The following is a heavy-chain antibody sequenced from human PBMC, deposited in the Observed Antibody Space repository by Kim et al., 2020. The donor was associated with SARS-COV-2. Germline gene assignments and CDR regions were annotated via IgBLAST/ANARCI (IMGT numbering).Heavy chain of an antibody. J-gene: IGHJ4*02. CDR3: ARSRSSID. CDR2: GSGNT. V-gene: IGHV1-3*01. D-gene: IGHD6-13*01. Sequence: GSGNTKYSQKVQGRVTITRDTSASTAYMELNSLRSEDTAVYYCARSRSSIDWGQGTLVTVSS.